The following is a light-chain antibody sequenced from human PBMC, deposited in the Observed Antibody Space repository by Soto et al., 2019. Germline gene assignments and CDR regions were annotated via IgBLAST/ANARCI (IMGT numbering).Light chain of an antibody. CDR2: GAS. V-gene: IGKV1-27*01. Sequence: DIQMTQSPSSLSASVGDRVTITCRASQGISSYLAWYQQQPGRVPKLLIYGASTLQSGVPPRFSGSGSGTDFTLTISSLQPEDVATYYCQKYDNAPLTFGGGTKVEIK. CDR1: QGISSY. CDR3: QKYDNAPLT. J-gene: IGKJ4*01.